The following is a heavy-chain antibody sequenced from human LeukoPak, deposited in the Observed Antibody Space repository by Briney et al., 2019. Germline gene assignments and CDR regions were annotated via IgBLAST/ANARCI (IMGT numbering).Heavy chain of an antibody. V-gene: IGHV4-59*12. Sequence: SETLSLTCTVSGGSISSYYWSWIRQPPGKGLEWIGYIYYSGSTNYNPSLKSRVTISVDTSKNQFSLKLSSVTAADTAVYYCARRDAGYYVFDYWGQGTLVTVSS. CDR3: ARRDAGYYVFDY. CDR2: IYYSGST. CDR1: GGSISSYY. J-gene: IGHJ4*02. D-gene: IGHD1-26*01.